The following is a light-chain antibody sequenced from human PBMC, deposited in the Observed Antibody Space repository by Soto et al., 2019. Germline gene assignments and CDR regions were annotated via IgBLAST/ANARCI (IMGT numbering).Light chain of an antibody. J-gene: IGKJ5*01. CDR1: QGVSSW. Sequence: DIQMTQSPPSVSASVGDRVTITCRASQGVSSWLAWYQQKPGRAPQLLIYAASSLQDGVPSRFSGSGSGTDFTLTITSLQPEDFATYFCQQADSFPFTFGQGTRLEIK. V-gene: IGKV1D-12*01. CDR2: AAS. CDR3: QQADSFPFT.